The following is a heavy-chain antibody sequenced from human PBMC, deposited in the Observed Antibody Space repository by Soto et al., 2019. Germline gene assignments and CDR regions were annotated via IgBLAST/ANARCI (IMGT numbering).Heavy chain of an antibody. J-gene: IGHJ5*02. CDR1: GGSISGNY. Sequence: SETLSLTCTVSGGSISGNYWSWIRQPAGSGLEWIGRVNASGNKNYNLSLKSRVSMSVDTSKNQLSLKLSSVTAADTAVYYCARDMHAGFTHYFDPWGQGTLVTVSS. V-gene: IGHV4-4*07. D-gene: IGHD1-26*01. CDR3: ARDMHAGFTHYFDP. CDR2: VNASGNK.